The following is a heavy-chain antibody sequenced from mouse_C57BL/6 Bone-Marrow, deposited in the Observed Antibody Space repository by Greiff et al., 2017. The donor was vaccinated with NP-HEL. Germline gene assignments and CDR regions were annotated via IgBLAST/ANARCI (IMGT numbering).Heavy chain of an antibody. V-gene: IGHV1-69*01. CDR1: GYTFTSYW. CDR2: IDPSDSYT. CDR3: ARDLYYDYFAY. Sequence: VQVVESGAELVMPGASVKLSCKASGYTFTSYWMHWVKQRPGQGLEWIGEIDPSDSYTNYNQKFKGKSTLTVDKSSSTAYMQLSSLTSEDSAVYYCARDLYYDYFAYWGQGTLVTVSA. J-gene: IGHJ3*01. D-gene: IGHD2-4*01.